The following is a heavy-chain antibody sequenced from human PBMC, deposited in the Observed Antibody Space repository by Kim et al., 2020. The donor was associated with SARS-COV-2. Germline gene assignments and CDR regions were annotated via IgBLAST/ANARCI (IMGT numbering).Heavy chain of an antibody. J-gene: IGHJ4*02. CDR3: ARLGITFGGVIVPGDY. Sequence: SLKSRVTIAVDTYKNQFSLKRSSVTAADTAVYYCARLGITFGGVIVPGDYWGQGTLVTVSS. V-gene: IGHV4-59*08. D-gene: IGHD3-16*02.